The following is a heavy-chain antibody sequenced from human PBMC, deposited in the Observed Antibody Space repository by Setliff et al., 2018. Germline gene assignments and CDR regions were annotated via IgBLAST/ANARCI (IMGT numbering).Heavy chain of an antibody. CDR3: ARDSRGLVPTAIEGSYYYYGMDV. J-gene: IGHJ6*02. V-gene: IGHV1-69*13. Sequence: ASVKVSCKASGGTFSSYAISWVRRAPGQGLEWMGGIIPIFGTANYAQKFQGRVTITADESTSTAYTELSSLRSEDTAVYYCARDSRGLVPTAIEGSYYYYGMDVWGQGTTVTVSS. CDR1: GGTFSSYA. CDR2: IIPIFGTA. D-gene: IGHD2-2*02.